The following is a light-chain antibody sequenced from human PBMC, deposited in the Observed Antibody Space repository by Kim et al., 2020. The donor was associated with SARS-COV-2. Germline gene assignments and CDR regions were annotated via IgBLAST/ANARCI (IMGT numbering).Light chain of an antibody. Sequence: CTLSSGDSNYKVDWYQQGPGKGPRFVMRVGTGGIVGSKGDGIPDRFSVLGSGLNRYLTIKNIQEEDESDYHCGADHGSGSNFVYVFGGGTQLTVL. CDR3: GADHGSGSNFVYV. J-gene: IGLJ3*02. V-gene: IGLV9-49*01. CDR1: SGDSNYK. CDR2: VGTGGIVG.